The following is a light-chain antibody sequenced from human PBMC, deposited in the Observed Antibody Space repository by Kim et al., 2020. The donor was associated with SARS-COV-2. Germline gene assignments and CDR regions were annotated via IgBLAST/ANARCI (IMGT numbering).Light chain of an antibody. CDR2: GKN. CDR3: NSRDSSGVV. Sequence: SVALGQTGSNTCQGDSLRIDYASWYQQKPGQAPVLVFYGKNNRPSGIPERFSGSSSRNTASLNITATQAEDEADYYCNSRDSSGVVFGGGTKVTVL. V-gene: IGLV3-19*01. J-gene: IGLJ2*01. CDR1: SLRIDY.